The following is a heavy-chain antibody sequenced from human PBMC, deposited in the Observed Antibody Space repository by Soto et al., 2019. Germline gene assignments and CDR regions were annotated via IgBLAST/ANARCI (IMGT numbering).Heavy chain of an antibody. CDR3: SAGEASSRNLAPYYLDF. J-gene: IGHJ4*02. CDR1: GGSMRNYF. V-gene: IGHV4-59*01. D-gene: IGHD6-13*01. CDR2: IHYSGTT. Sequence: SETLSLTCTVSGGSMRNYFWTWIRQPPGKGLEWIGYIHYSGTTSFFPSYNPSLRSRVNISEDTSKNQFSLMLLSVTTADTAVYFCSAGEASSRNLAPYYLDFWGQGTLVTVSS.